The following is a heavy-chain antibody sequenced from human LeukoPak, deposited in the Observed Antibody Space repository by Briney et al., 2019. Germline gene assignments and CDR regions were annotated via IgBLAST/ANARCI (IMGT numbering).Heavy chain of an antibody. CDR1: GYTFTGYY. V-gene: IGHV1-2*06. D-gene: IGHD3-10*01. Sequence: GASVKVSCKASGYTFTGYYMHWVRQAPGQGLEWMGRINPNSGGTNYAQKFQGRVTMTRDTSISTAYMELSSLRSEDTAVYYCARDPYGSGSYLDYWGQGTLVTVSS. J-gene: IGHJ4*02. CDR3: ARDPYGSGSYLDY. CDR2: INPNSGGT.